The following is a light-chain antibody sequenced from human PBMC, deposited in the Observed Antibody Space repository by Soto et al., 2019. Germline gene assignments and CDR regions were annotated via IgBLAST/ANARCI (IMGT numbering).Light chain of an antibody. Sequence: QSALTQPASVSGSPGQSITISCTGTRSDVGGYNYVSWYQQHPGKAPKLMIYDVSNRPSGVSNRFSGSKSGNTASLTISGLQAEDEAEYYCSSYTSSSTPHVVFGGGTKLTVL. V-gene: IGLV2-14*01. CDR1: RSDVGGYNY. J-gene: IGLJ2*01. CDR2: DVS. CDR3: SSYTSSSTPHVV.